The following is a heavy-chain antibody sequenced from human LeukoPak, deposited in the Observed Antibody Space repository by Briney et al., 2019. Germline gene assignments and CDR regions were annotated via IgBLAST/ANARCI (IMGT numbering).Heavy chain of an antibody. CDR1: GFSLSTSGVG. CDR2: IYWDDDK. J-gene: IGHJ4*02. D-gene: IGHD3-22*01. Sequence: SGPTLVKPTQTLTLTCTFSGFSLSTSGVGVGWIRQPPGKALEWLALIYWDDDKRYSPSLKSRLTITKDTSKNQVVLTMTNMDPVDTATYYCAHFYDSSGYYYPFSFDYWGQGTLVTVSS. V-gene: IGHV2-5*02. CDR3: AHFYDSSGYYYPFSFDY.